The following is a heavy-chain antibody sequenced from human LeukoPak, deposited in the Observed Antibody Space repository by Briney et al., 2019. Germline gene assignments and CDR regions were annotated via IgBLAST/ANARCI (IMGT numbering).Heavy chain of an antibody. V-gene: IGHV4-59*11. CDR2: FSFSGST. Sequence: SETLSLTCTVSGASISTHYWSWIRQPPEKGPEWIGDFSFSGSTNYNPSLKSRATISGDTSKNQFSLNPRSVTAADTAVYYCARVGPTDDYGDSHDAFDIWGQGTLVAVSS. J-gene: IGHJ3*02. CDR1: GASISTHY. D-gene: IGHD4-17*01. CDR3: ARVGPTDDYGDSHDAFDI.